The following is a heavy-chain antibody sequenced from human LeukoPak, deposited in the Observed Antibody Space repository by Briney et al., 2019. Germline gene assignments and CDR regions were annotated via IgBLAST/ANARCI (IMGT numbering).Heavy chain of an antibody. D-gene: IGHD6-13*01. V-gene: IGHV4-61*02. CDR2: IYTSGST. J-gene: IGHJ5*02. Sequence: SETLSLTCTVSGGSISSGSYYWSWIRQPAGKGLEWIGRIYTSGSTNYNPSLKSRVTISVDTSKNQFSLKLSSVTAADTAVYYCARRDLSWSWFDPWGQGTLVTVSS. CDR3: ARRDLSWSWFDP. CDR1: GGSISSGSYY.